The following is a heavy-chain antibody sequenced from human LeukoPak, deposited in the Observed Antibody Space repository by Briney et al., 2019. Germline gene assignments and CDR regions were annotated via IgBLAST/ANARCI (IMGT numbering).Heavy chain of an antibody. Sequence: GGSLRLSCAASGFTFSSYAMSWVRQAPGKGLEWVANIKQDGSEKYYVDSVKGRFTISRDNAKKSLYLQVNSLRAEDTAVYYCARDDDWNYEDYWGQGTLVTVSS. J-gene: IGHJ4*02. CDR2: IKQDGSEK. CDR1: GFTFSSYA. V-gene: IGHV3-7*01. D-gene: IGHD1-7*01. CDR3: ARDDDWNYEDY.